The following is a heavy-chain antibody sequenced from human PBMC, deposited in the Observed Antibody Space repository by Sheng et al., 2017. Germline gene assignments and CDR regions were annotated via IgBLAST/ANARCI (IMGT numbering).Heavy chain of an antibody. D-gene: IGHD2-2*01. V-gene: IGHV1-69*02. J-gene: IGHJ4*02. CDR2: IIPILGIA. CDR3: ASRQRQLLLGEFDY. CDR1: GGTFSSYT. Sequence: QVQLVQSGAEVKKPGSSVKVSCKASGGTFSSYTISWVRQAPGQGLEWMGRIIPILGIANYAQKFQGRVTITADKSTSTAYMELSSLRSEDTAVYYCASRQRQLLLGEFDYWGQGTLVTVSS.